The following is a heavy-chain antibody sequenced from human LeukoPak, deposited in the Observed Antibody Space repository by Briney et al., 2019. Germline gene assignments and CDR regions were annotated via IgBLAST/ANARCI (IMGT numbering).Heavy chain of an antibody. J-gene: IGHJ4*02. CDR2: FYPEDGET. V-gene: IGHV1-24*01. Sequence: ASVTVSCMVSGYTLTELSMHWVRQAPGKGLEWMGGFYPEDGETIYAQKFQGRVTMTEDTSTDTAYMELSSLRSEDTAVYYCATGRRYDFWSGYAAPNFDYWGQGTLVTVSS. CDR3: ATGRRYDFWSGYAAPNFDY. D-gene: IGHD3-3*01. CDR1: GYTLTELS.